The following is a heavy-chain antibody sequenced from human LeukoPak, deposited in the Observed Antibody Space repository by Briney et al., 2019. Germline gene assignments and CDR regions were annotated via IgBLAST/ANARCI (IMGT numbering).Heavy chain of an antibody. CDR1: GGSFSGYY. D-gene: IGHD6-13*01. CDR3: ARGRGSWSSYYYYYMDV. V-gene: IGHV4-34*01. J-gene: IGHJ6*03. Sequence: PSETLSLTCAVYGGSFSGYYWSWIRQPPGKGLEWIGEINHSGSTNYNPSLKSRVTISVDTSKNQFSLKLSSVTAADTAVYYCARGRGSWSSYYYYYMDVRGKGTTVTVSS. CDR2: INHSGST.